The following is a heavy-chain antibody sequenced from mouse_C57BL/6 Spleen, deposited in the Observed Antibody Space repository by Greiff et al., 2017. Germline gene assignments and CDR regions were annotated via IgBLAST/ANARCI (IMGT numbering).Heavy chain of an antibody. V-gene: IGHV1-55*01. CDR2: IYPGSGST. D-gene: IGHD4-1*01. J-gene: IGHJ4*01. CDR3: AREGWDGYYAMDY. CDR1: GYTFTSYW. Sequence: QVQLQQPGAELVKPGASVKMSCKASGYTFTSYWITWVKQRPGQGLEWIGDIYPGSGSTNYNEKFKSKATLTVDTSTSPAYMQLSRLTSEDAVVYYCAREGWDGYYAMDYWGQGTSVTVSS.